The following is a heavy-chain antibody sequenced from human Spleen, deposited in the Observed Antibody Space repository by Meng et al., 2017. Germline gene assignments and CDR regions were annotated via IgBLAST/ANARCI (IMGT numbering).Heavy chain of an antibody. V-gene: IGHV3-74*01. D-gene: IGHD2-15*01. Sequence: VQLVESGGGVVQPGRSLRLSCAASGFTFNTYAMHWVRQAPGKGLVWVSRMNEDGNTINYAGSVWGRFTISRDSARNTLYLQMDSLRAEDTAVYYCVRDFGGNSDSWGQGTLVTVSS. CDR3: VRDFGGNSDS. CDR1: GFTFNTYA. J-gene: IGHJ5*01. CDR2: MNEDGNTI.